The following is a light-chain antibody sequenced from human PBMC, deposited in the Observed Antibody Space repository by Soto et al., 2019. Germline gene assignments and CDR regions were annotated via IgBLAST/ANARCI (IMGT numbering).Light chain of an antibody. V-gene: IGKV3-11*01. CDR1: QSISSS. Sequence: EIVLTQSPATLSLSPGERATLSCRASQSISSSLAWYQQKPGQTPRLLIHDASNRATGIPARFSGSGSGTAFTLTISSLEPEDFAVYYCQQRSNWPPWTFGQGTKVEIK. CDR2: DAS. J-gene: IGKJ1*01. CDR3: QQRSNWPPWT.